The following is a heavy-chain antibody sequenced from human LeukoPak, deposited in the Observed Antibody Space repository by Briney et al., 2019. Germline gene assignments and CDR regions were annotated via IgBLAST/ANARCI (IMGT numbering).Heavy chain of an antibody. Sequence: GASVKVSCKASGYTFTSYYMHWVRQAPGQGLEWVGIINPSGGSTSYAQKFQGRVTMTRDTSTSTVYMGLSSLRSEDTAVYYCARDCGSYVPEGYFDYWGQGTLVTVSS. CDR3: ARDCGSYVPEGYFDY. CDR1: GYTFTSYY. CDR2: INPSGGST. V-gene: IGHV1-46*01. J-gene: IGHJ4*02. D-gene: IGHD1-26*01.